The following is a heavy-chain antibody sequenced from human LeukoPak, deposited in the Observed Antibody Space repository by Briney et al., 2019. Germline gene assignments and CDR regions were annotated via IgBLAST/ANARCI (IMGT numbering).Heavy chain of an antibody. V-gene: IGHV4-4*07. CDR2: IYTSGST. J-gene: IGHJ4*02. Sequence: SETLSLTCTVSGGPISSYYWSWIRQPAGKGLEGIGRIYTSGSTNYNASLKSRVSMSVDTSKNQFSLKLSSVTAADTAVFYCARENSGSYRQFDYWGQGTLVTVSS. CDR1: GGPISSYY. CDR3: ARENSGSYRQFDY. D-gene: IGHD1-26*01.